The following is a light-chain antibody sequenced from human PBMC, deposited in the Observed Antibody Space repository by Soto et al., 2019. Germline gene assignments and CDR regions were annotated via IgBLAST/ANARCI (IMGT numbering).Light chain of an antibody. Sequence: QPVLTQPPSVSLSPRQAVTISCTGTSSDVGGFNYVSWYQHHPGKAPKLMIYDVSKRPSGVPDRFSGSKSGNTASLTISGLQAEDEADYYCCSYAGGYTHYVFATGTKVTAL. CDR2: DVS. V-gene: IGLV2-11*01. CDR1: SSDVGGFNY. CDR3: CSYAGGYTHYV. J-gene: IGLJ1*01.